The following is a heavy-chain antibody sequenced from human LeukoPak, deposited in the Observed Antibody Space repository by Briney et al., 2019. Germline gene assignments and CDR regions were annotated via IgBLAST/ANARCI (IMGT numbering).Heavy chain of an antibody. V-gene: IGHV4-4*07. J-gene: IGHJ4*02. D-gene: IGHD2-8*01. CDR2: IFTSGST. Sequence: QPSETLSLTCTVSDYSISSGYYWSWIRQPAEKGLEWIGRIFTSGSTNYNPSLKSRVTMSVDTSKNQFSLKLTSVTAADTAVYYCARVSRWYYFDYWGQGTLVTVSS. CDR3: ARVSRWYYFDY. CDR1: DYSISSGYY.